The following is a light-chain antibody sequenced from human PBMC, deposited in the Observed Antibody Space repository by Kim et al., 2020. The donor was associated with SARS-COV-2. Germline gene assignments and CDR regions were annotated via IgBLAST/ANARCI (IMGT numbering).Light chain of an antibody. J-gene: IGLJ3*02. CDR1: NLGDKY. CDR3: QAWDSSTWV. CDR2: QDS. V-gene: IGLV3-1*01. Sequence: SYELTQPPSVSVSPGQTASITCSGDNLGDKYACWYQQKPGQSPMLVIYQDSKRPSGIPERLSGSNSGNTATLTISGTQAMDEADYYCQAWDSSTWVFGGGTQLTVL.